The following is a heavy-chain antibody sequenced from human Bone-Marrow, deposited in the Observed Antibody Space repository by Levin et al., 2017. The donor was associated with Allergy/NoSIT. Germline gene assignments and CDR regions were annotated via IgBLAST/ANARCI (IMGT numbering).Heavy chain of an antibody. Sequence: EASVKVSCAASGFTFTSYAMSWVRQAPGKGLEWVSAISGSGGSTYYADSVKGRFTISRDNSKNTLYLQMNSLRAEDTAVYYCAKEHIAAAGTGLRFDYWGQGTLVTVSS. V-gene: IGHV3-23*01. J-gene: IGHJ4*02. D-gene: IGHD6-13*01. CDR3: AKEHIAAAGTGLRFDY. CDR1: GFTFTSYA. CDR2: ISGSGGST.